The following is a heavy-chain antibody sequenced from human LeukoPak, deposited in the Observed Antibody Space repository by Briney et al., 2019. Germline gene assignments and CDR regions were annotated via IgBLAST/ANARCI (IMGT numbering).Heavy chain of an antibody. D-gene: IGHD6-13*01. CDR1: GDSISNYY. Sequence: PSETLSLTCTVSGDSISNYYWSWIRQPAGKGLEWIGRIYTSGSTNYNPSLKSRVTMSVDTSKNQFSLKLSSVTAADTAVYYCARVRELNEYSSSWYPRYYYYGMDVWGQGTTVTVSS. J-gene: IGHJ6*02. CDR2: IYTSGST. CDR3: ARVRELNEYSSSWYPRYYYYGMDV. V-gene: IGHV4-4*07.